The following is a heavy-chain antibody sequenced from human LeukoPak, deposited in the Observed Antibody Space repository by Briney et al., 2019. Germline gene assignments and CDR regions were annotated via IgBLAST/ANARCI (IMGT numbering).Heavy chain of an antibody. D-gene: IGHD6-13*01. V-gene: IGHV4-4*02. Sequence: SETLSLTCAVSGGSIGSSNWWTWVRQPPGKGLEWIGEINHSGSTNYNPSLKSRVTISVDTSKNQFSLKLSSVTAADTAVYYCARGGGAAGNWGQGTLVTVSS. CDR3: ARGGGAAGN. J-gene: IGHJ4*02. CDR2: INHSGST. CDR1: GGSIGSSNW.